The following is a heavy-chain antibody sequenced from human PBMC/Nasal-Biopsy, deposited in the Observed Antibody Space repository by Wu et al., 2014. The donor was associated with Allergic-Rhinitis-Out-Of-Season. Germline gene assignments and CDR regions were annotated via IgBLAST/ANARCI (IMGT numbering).Heavy chain of an antibody. J-gene: IGHJ3*02. V-gene: IGHV4-39*01. Sequence: TLSLTCTISGGSITSKTNPWGWIRQPPGKGLEWIGTLYSSGRTYYNPSLKSRVTMSVDSSKNEFSLRLSSVTAGDTAVFYCARHLGDDYGDYPRAFEIWGPGTMVTVSS. D-gene: IGHD4-17*01. CDR2: LYSSGRT. CDR1: GGSITSKTNP. CDR3: ARHLGDDYGDYPRAFEI.